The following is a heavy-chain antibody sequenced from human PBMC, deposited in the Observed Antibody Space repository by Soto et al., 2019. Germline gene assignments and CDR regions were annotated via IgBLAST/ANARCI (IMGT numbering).Heavy chain of an antibody. CDR1: GFTFTNAW. Sequence: PGGSLRLSCAASGFTFTNAWINWVRQAPGKGLEWVGRIKSKTDGGTTDYAEPVKGRFAISRDDSNNMVYLQMNSLKIEDTAVYYCTTDSYSTIIIVRFDDRGHRTLVTVSS. J-gene: IGHJ4*01. CDR2: IKSKTDGGTT. D-gene: IGHD3-22*01. CDR3: TTDSYSTIIIVRFDD. V-gene: IGHV3-15*07.